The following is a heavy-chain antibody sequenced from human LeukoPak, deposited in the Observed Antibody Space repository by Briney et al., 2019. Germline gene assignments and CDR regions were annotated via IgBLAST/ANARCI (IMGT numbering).Heavy chain of an antibody. V-gene: IGHV4-59*01. D-gene: IGHD1-26*01. CDR1: GGSISSYY. J-gene: IGHJ3*02. Sequence: SETLSLTCTVSGGSISSYYWSWIRQPPGKGLEWIGYIYYSGSTNYNPSLKSRVTISVDTSKNQFSLKLSSVTAADTAVYYCARVSWELRNAFDIWGQGTMVTVSS. CDR3: ARVSWELRNAFDI. CDR2: IYYSGST.